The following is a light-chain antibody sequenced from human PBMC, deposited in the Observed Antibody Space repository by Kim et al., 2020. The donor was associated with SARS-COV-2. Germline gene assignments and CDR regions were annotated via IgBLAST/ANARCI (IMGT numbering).Light chain of an antibody. Sequence: SPGQTASITCSGDKLGDKYACWYQQKPGQSPVLVIYQDSKRPSGIPERFSGSNSGNTATLTISGTQAMDEADYYCQAWDSSTANWVFGGGTKLTVL. CDR3: QAWDSSTANWV. V-gene: IGLV3-1*01. J-gene: IGLJ3*02. CDR1: KLGDKY. CDR2: QDS.